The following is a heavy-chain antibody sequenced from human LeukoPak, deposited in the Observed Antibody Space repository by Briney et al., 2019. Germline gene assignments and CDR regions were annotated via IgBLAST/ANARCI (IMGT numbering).Heavy chain of an antibody. Sequence: SETLSLTCTVSGGSICSYYWSWIRQPAGKGLEWIGRIYTSGSTNYNPSLKSRVTMSVDTSKNQFSLKLSSVTAADTAVYYCARESYYGGSGPFDYWGQGTLVTVSS. J-gene: IGHJ4*02. CDR3: ARESYYGGSGPFDY. D-gene: IGHD3-10*01. CDR2: IYTSGST. CDR1: GGSICSYY. V-gene: IGHV4-4*07.